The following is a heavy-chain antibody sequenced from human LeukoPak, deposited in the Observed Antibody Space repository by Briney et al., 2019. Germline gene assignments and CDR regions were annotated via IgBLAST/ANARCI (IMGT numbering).Heavy chain of an antibody. CDR2: INHFGRT. CDR3: ARIRSRKWGFDY. J-gene: IGHJ4*02. Sequence: SETLSLTCAVYGGSFIGYYWSWIRQPPGKGLEWIGEINHFGRTNYNPSLKSRVTISIDTSKNQFSLKLSSVTAADTAVYYCARIRSRKWGFDYWGQGTLVTVSS. D-gene: IGHD1-26*01. V-gene: IGHV4-34*01. CDR1: GGSFIGYY.